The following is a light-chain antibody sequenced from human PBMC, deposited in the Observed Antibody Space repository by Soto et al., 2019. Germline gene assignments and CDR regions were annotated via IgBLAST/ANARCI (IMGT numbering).Light chain of an antibody. CDR3: QQFNSYGIT. V-gene: IGKV1-13*02. CDR2: DAS. CDR1: QGISSA. Sequence: AIQLTQSPSSLSASVGDRVTITCRASQGISSALAWYQHKPGKAPKLLIYDASSLESGVPSRFSGSGSGTDLTLTISSLQPEDFATYYCQQFNSYGITFGQGTRLEIK. J-gene: IGKJ5*01.